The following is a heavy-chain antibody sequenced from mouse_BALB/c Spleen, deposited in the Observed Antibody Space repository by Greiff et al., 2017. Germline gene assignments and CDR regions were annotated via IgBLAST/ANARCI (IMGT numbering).Heavy chain of an antibody. V-gene: IGHV1S22*01. CDR1: GYTFTSYW. J-gene: IGHJ4*01. CDR2: IYPGSGST. CDR3: TRSKLRQYYYAMDY. Sequence: LQQPGSELVRPGASVKLSCKASGYTFTSYWMHWVKQRPGQGLEWIGNIYPGSGSTNYDEKFKSKATLTVDTSSSTAYMQLSSLTSEDSAVYYCTRSKLRQYYYAMDYWGQGTSVTVSS. D-gene: IGHD1-2*01.